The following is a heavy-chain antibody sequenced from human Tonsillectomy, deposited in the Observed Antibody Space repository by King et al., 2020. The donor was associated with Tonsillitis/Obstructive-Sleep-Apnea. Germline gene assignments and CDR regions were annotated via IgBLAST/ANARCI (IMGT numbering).Heavy chain of an antibody. J-gene: IGHJ3*02. Sequence: VQLVESGGGLVQPGGSLRLSCAASTFTFSDFWMTWGRQAPGKGLEWVANINQDGSETQYVDSVRGRFTIPRDNAKNSLYLQMNSLRGEDTAVYYCTRDPFCGGDCYYGAFDIWGRGTMVTVSS. V-gene: IGHV3-7*04. D-gene: IGHD2-21*01. CDR2: INQDGSET. CDR3: TRDPFCGGDCYYGAFDI. CDR1: TFTFSDFW.